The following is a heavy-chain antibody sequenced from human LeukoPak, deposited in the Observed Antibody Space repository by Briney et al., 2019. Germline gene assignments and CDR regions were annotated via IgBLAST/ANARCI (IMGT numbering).Heavy chain of an antibody. CDR1: GYTFISYG. CDR3: ARSDISGRYGGYYYCCMDG. J-gene: IGHJ6*03. Sequence: AAVKVSRKPSGYTFISYGLPWVRPAPRRGGEWMGSINAYTGNTNYAQKLQGRVTMTTDTSTSTAYMELRSLRSDGTAVYYCARSDISGRYGGYYYCCMDGWCKGTTVTVSS. D-gene: IGHD6-19*01. V-gene: IGHV1-18*01. CDR2: INAYTGNT.